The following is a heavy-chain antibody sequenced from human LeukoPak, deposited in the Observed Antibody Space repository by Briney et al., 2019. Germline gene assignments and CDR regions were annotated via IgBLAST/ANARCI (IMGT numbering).Heavy chain of an antibody. CDR3: ARTRMVRGVIQRVALGY. CDR1: GYTFTGYY. CDR2: INPNSGGT. V-gene: IGHV1-2*02. J-gene: IGHJ4*02. D-gene: IGHD3-10*01. Sequence: VASVKVSCKASGYTFTGYYMHWVRQAPGQGLEWTGWINPNSGGTNYAQKFQGRVTMTRNTSISTAYMELSSLRSEDTAGYYCARTRMVRGVIQRVALGYWGQGTLVTVSS.